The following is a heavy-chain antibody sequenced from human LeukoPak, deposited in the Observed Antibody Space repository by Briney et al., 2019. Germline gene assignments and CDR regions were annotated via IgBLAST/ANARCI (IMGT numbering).Heavy chain of an antibody. V-gene: IGHV4-59*01. CDR3: ARHWV. Sequence: SETLSLTCTVSGASISSYYWSWIRQPPGKGLEWIGYIYYTGSTNYNPSLKSRVTISLDTSKNQFSLKLNSVTAADTAVYYCARHWVWGQGTLVTVSS. D-gene: IGHD3-16*01. J-gene: IGHJ4*02. CDR1: GASISSYY. CDR2: IYYTGST.